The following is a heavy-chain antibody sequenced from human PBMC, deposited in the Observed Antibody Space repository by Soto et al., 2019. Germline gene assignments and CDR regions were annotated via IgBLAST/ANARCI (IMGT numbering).Heavy chain of an antibody. CDR3: ARDSRYYDILTGYSYSWFDP. V-gene: IGHV4-34*01. J-gene: IGHJ5*02. CDR1: GGSFSGYY. D-gene: IGHD3-9*01. Sequence: SETLSLTCAVYGGSFSGYYWSWIRQPPGKGLEWIGEINHSGSTNYNPSLKSRVTISVDTSKNQFSLKLSSVTAADTAVYYCARDSRYYDILTGYSYSWFDPWGQGTLVTVSS. CDR2: INHSGST.